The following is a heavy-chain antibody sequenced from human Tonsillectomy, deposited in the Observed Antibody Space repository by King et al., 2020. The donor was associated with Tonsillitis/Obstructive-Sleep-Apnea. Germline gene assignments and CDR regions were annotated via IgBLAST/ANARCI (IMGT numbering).Heavy chain of an antibody. J-gene: IGHJ5*02. D-gene: IGHD3-10*01. V-gene: IGHV1-69*01. CDR3: ASPGDYGSGSYP. CDR1: GGTFSSYA. CDR2: IIPIFGTA. Sequence: QLVQSGAEVKKPGSSVKVSCKAAGGTFSSYAISWVRQAPGQGLEWMGVIIPIFGTANYAQKFQGRVTITADESTSTAYMELSSLRSEDAAVYYCASPGDYGSGSYPWGQGTLVTVSS.